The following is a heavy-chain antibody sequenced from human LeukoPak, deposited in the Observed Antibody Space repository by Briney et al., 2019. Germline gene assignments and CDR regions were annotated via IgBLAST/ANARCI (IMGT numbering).Heavy chain of an antibody. Sequence: VASVKVSCKASGYTFTSYGISWVRQAPGQGLEWMGWISAYNGNTNYAQKLQGRVTMTTDTSTSTAYMELRSLRSDDTAVYYCARESGLFWGGYSYYMDVWGKGTTVTVSS. CDR1: GYTFTSYG. CDR3: ARESGLFWGGYSYYMDV. CDR2: ISAYNGNT. V-gene: IGHV1-18*01. J-gene: IGHJ6*03. D-gene: IGHD3-3*01.